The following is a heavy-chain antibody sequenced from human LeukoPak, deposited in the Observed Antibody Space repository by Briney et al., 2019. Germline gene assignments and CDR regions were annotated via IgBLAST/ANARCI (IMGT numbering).Heavy chain of an antibody. D-gene: IGHD3-10*01. CDR1: GFPFNDYY. Sequence: GSLRLSFAASGFPFNDYYMSWIRPAPGEGLGWVSFISSSGSTIYYADSVKGRFTISRDNAKNSLYLQMNSLRAEDTAVYYCARDGRGITPTYYFDYWGQGTLVTVSS. J-gene: IGHJ4*02. CDR2: ISSSGSTI. CDR3: ARDGRGITPTYYFDY. V-gene: IGHV3-11*04.